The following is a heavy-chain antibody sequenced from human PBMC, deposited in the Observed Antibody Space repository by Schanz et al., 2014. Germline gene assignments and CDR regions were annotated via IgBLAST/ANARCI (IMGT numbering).Heavy chain of an antibody. Sequence: QVQLVESGGGVVQPGNSLRLSCAASGFIFSGYAMIWVRQAPGKGLEWVAVITYDGSNKYYADSVKGRFTISKHNSRHTLSLQLNSLRADDTAVYYCAKHLYQYNYYGMDVWGQGTTVTVSS. V-gene: IGHV3-30*04. CDR2: ITYDGSNK. CDR3: AKHLYQYNYYGMDV. J-gene: IGHJ6*02. D-gene: IGHD2-2*02. CDR1: GFIFSGYA.